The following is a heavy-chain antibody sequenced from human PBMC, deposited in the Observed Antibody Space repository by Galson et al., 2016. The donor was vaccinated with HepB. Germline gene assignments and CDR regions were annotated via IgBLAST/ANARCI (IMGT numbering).Heavy chain of an antibody. CDR3: AILKLGTLFDP. CDR2: IGTDEYT. J-gene: IGHJ5*02. Sequence: SLRLSCAVSGLTFSTCDMTWVRQAPGKGLEWVSSIGTDEYTYYADYVKGRVTISRDNSKNTLYLQMNSLRAEDTAMYYCAILKLGTLFDPWGQGTLVTVSP. V-gene: IGHV3-23*01. D-gene: IGHD3-16*01. CDR1: GLTFSTCD.